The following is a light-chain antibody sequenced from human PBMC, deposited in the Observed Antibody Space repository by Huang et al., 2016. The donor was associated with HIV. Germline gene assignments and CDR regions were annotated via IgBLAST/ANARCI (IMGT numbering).Light chain of an antibody. V-gene: IGKV3-15*01. CDR3: QQYNNWPFGA. Sequence: EIVMTQSPATLSVSPGERSTLSCRASQSVRSNVAWYQQKPGQAPRLLIYGASTRATGIPARVSGSGSVTEFTLTISSLQSEDFAVYYCQQYNNWPFGAFGGGTKVEIK. CDR2: GAS. J-gene: IGKJ4*01. CDR1: QSVRSN.